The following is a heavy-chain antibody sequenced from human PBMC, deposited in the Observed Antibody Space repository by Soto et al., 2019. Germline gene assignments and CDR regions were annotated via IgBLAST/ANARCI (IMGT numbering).Heavy chain of an antibody. V-gene: IGHV4-59*01. Sequence: SETLSLTCTVSGGSISSYYWSWIRQPPGKGLEWIGYIYYSGSTNSNPSLKSRVTISIDTSKNQFSLKLSSVTAGDTAVYYCGRAVRQWLAADYWGQGTLVTVSS. D-gene: IGHD6-19*01. CDR1: GGSISSYY. J-gene: IGHJ4*02. CDR3: GRAVRQWLAADY. CDR2: IYYSGST.